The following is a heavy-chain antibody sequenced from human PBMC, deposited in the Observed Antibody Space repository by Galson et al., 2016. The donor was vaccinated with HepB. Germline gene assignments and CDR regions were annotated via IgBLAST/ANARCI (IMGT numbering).Heavy chain of an antibody. D-gene: IGHD3-16*02. J-gene: IGHJ5*02. Sequence: SETLSLTCTVSGGSIGNYYWSWVRQPPGKGLEWIGHVSYTGSTNYNASLSSRVTISVDTSKNQFFLTLSSVTAADTAVYYCVRDSLFLGESSFEDWFDPWGQGTLVTVSS. CDR3: VRDSLFLGESSFEDWFDP. CDR1: GGSIGNYY. CDR2: VSYTGST. V-gene: IGHV4-59*01.